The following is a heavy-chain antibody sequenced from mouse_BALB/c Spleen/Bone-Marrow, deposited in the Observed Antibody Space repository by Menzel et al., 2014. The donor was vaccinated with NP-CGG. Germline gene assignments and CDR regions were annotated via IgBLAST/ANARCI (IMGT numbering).Heavy chain of an antibody. CDR3: ARWDYAMDY. CDR1: GYAFTNYL. Sequence: VQLQQSGAELVRPGTSVKVSCKASGYAFTNYLIEWVKQRPGQGLEWIGVINPGSGGTNYNEKFKGKATLTADKSSSTGYMQLSSLTSDDSAVYFCARWDYAMDYWSQGTSVTVSS. J-gene: IGHJ4*01. CDR2: INPGSGGT. V-gene: IGHV1-54*01.